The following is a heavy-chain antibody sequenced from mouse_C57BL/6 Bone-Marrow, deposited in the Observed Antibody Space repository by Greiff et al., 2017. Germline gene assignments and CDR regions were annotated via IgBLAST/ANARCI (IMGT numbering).Heavy chain of an antibody. Sequence: VHLVESGPGLVAPSQSLSITCTVSGFSLTSYAISWVRQPPGKGLEWLGVIWTGGGTNYNSAHKSRLSISKENSKSQVFLKMNSLQTDDTARYDGARKGLDYGNWYFDVWGKGTTVTVSA. J-gene: IGHJ1*03. CDR2: IWTGGGT. CDR1: GFSLTSYA. V-gene: IGHV2-9-1*01. CDR3: ARKGLDYGNWYFDV. D-gene: IGHD1-1*01.